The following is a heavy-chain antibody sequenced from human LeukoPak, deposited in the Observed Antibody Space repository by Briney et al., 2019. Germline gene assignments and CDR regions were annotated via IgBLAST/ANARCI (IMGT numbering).Heavy chain of an antibody. V-gene: IGHV3-33*06. J-gene: IGHJ4*02. CDR2: ISYDGSNK. CDR1: GFTFSSYG. D-gene: IGHD6-13*01. CDR3: AKDPHPQQRVLYYFDY. Sequence: GGSLRLSCAASGFTFSSYGMHWVRQAPGKGLEWVAVISYDGSNKYYADSVKGRFTISRDNSKNTLYLQMNSLRAEDTAVYYCAKDPHPQQRVLYYFDYWGQGTLVTVSS.